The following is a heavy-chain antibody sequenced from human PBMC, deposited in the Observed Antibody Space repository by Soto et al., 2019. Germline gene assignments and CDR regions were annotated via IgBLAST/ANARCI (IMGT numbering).Heavy chain of an antibody. V-gene: IGHV3-15*01. D-gene: IGHD3-3*01. CDR1: GFTFINAW. J-gene: IGHJ4*02. Sequence: GSLRLSCAASGFTFINAWMSWVLQCAGEGLEWVGRIKSKTDGGTTDYAAPVKGRFTISRDDSKNTLYLQMNSLKTEDTAVYYCTTDLVLRFLEWSQEDYWGQGTLVTVSS. CDR2: IKSKTDGGTT. CDR3: TTDLVLRFLEWSQEDY.